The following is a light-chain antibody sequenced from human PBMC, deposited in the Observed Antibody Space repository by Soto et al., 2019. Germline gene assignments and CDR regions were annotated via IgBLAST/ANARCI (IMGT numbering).Light chain of an antibody. V-gene: IGLV2-14*01. Sequence: QSALTQPASVSGSPGQSITISCTGTSSDVGAYNYVSWYQQHPGKAPKLMIYDVTNRPSGVSNRFSGSKSGNTASLTISGLEAEDEADYYCSSYTGSSTLLVFGGGTQLTVL. CDR3: SSYTGSSTLLV. J-gene: IGLJ2*01. CDR1: SSDVGAYNY. CDR2: DVT.